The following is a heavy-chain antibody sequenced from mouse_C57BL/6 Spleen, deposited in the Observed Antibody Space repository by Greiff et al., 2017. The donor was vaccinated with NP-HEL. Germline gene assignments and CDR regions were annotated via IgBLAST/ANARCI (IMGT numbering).Heavy chain of an antibody. J-gene: IGHJ2*01. V-gene: IGHV1-82*01. CDR1: GYAFSSSW. CDR2: IYPGDGDT. Sequence: QVQLQQSGPELVKPGASVKISCKASGYAFSSSWMNWVKQRPGKGLEWIGRIYPGDGDTNYNGKFKGKATLTADKSSSTAYMQLSSLTSEDSAVCASARAEGPLDYWGQGTTLTVSS. CDR3: ARAEGPLDY.